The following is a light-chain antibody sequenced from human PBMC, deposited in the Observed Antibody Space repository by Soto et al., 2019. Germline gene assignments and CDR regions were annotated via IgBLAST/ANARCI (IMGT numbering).Light chain of an antibody. CDR2: GAS. CDR3: QQYNNWPQT. CDR1: QSLRSS. J-gene: IGKJ1*01. V-gene: IGKV3-15*01. Sequence: VLTQSVETLYVSLGERATLSCRASQSLRSSLAWYQQKPGQAPRLLIYGASTRATGIPARFSGSGSGTDFTLTISGLQSEDFAVYYCQQYNNWPQTFGQGTKVDIK.